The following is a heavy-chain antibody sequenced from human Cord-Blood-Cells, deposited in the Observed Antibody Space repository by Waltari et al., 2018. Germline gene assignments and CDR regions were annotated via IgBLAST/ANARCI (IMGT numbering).Heavy chain of an antibody. D-gene: IGHD4-17*01. Sequence: AQPVPSGPEGKTTGASGTVSCELSGYTPTERSMHWVRQAPGKGLEWMGGFDPEDGETIYAQKFQGRVTMTEDTSTDTAYMELSSLRSEDTAVYYCATSQNGEEAFDIWGQGTMVTVSS. CDR3: ATSQNGEEAFDI. CDR2: FDPEDGET. CDR1: GYTPTERS. J-gene: IGHJ3*02. V-gene: IGHV1-24*01.